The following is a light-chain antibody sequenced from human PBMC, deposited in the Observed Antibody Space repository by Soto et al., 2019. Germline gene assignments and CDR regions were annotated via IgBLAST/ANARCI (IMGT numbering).Light chain of an antibody. CDR3: GTWDSSLSVYV. Sequence: QSVLTQPPSVSAAPGQKVTISCSGSSSNIGNNYVSWYQQLPGTAPKLLIYENNKRPSGIPDRFSGSKSGTSATLGITGLQTGDDADYYCGTWDSSLSVYVFGTGTKLPVL. CDR2: ENN. CDR1: SSNIGNNY. J-gene: IGLJ1*01. V-gene: IGLV1-51*02.